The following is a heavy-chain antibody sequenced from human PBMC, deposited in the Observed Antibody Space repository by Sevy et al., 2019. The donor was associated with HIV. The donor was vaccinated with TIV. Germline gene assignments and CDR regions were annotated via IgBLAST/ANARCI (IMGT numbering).Heavy chain of an antibody. V-gene: IGHV3-30-3*01. J-gene: IGHJ4*02. CDR3: ANFDY. CDR1: GFTFSSYA. Sequence: GGCLRLSCAASGFTFSSYAMHWVRQAPGKGLEWVAVISYDGSNKYYADSVKGRFTISRDNSKNTLYLQMNSLRAEDTAVYYCANFDYWGQGTLVTVSS. CDR2: ISYDGSNK.